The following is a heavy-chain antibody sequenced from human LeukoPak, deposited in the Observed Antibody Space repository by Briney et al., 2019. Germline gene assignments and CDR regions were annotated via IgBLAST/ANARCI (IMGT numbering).Heavy chain of an antibody. CDR1: GGSISSGGYS. J-gene: IGHJ3*02. D-gene: IGHD2-15*01. V-gene: IGHV4-30-2*01. CDR3: ARGVDCSGGSCYEDAFDI. CDR2: IYHSGST. Sequence: KASETLSLTCAVSGGSISSGGYSWSWIRQPPGKGLEWIGYIYHSGSTYYNPSLKSRVTISVDRSKNQFSLKLSSVTAADTAVYYCARGVDCSGGSCYEDAFDIWGQGTMVTVSS.